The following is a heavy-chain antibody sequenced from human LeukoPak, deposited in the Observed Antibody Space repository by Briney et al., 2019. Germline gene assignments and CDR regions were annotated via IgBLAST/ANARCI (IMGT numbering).Heavy chain of an antibody. V-gene: IGHV4-59*08. CDR1: GGSINTYF. D-gene: IGHD3-10*01. Sequence: PSETLSLTCAVSGGSINTYFWSWIRQPPGKGLEWIGYMYYSGSTNYNPSLKSRATISMDTSKNQFSLKLNSVTAADMAVYYCARQIAWGVGRFDYWGQGTLATVSA. J-gene: IGHJ4*02. CDR3: ARQIAWGVGRFDY. CDR2: MYYSGST.